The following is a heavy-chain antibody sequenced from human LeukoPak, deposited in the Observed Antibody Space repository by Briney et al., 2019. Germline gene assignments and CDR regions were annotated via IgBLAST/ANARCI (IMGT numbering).Heavy chain of an antibody. Sequence: PGGSLRLSCTASGFTFSDSWMHWVRRAPGKGLVWVSYMNGDGSTISHADSVKGRFTMSRDNAKNTLHLEMNNLREEDTAFYFCVRGTSYLCGVDYWGRGTLVTVSS. CDR2: MNGDGSTI. J-gene: IGHJ4*02. V-gene: IGHV3-74*01. CDR3: VRGTSYLCGVDY. CDR1: GFTFSDSW. D-gene: IGHD2-2*01.